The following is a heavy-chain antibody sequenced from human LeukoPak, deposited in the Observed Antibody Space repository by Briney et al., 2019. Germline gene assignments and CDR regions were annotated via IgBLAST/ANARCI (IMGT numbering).Heavy chain of an antibody. J-gene: IGHJ3*02. D-gene: IGHD4-17*01. V-gene: IGHV4-59*01. CDR1: GGSISSYY. CDR2: IYYSGST. CDR3: ARDVMTAVTPNAFDI. Sequence: SETLSLTCTVSGGSISSYYWSWIRQPPGKGLEWIGYIYYSGSTNYNPSLKSRVTISVDTSKNQFSLKLSSVTAAATAVYYCARDVMTAVTPNAFDIWGQGTMVTVSS.